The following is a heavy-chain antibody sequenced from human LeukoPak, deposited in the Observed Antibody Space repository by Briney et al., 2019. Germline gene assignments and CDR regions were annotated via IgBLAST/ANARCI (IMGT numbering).Heavy chain of an antibody. CDR3: ASGKIVEAWRELDY. Sequence: GGSLRLSCAASGFTFSSYAMHWVRQAPGNGLEWVAVISYDGSNKYYADSVEGRFTISRDNSKNTLYLQMNSLRAEDTAVYYCASGKIVEAWRELDYWGQGTLVTVSS. J-gene: IGHJ4*02. CDR1: GFTFSSYA. CDR2: ISYDGSNK. D-gene: IGHD3-22*01. V-gene: IGHV3-30-3*01.